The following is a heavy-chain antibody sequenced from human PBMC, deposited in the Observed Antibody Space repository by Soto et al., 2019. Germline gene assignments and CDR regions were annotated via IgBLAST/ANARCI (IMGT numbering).Heavy chain of an antibody. Sequence: QVQLQEAGPGLVKPSQTLSLTCTVSGGSISSGGYYWRWIRQHPGKGLEWIGYLYYRGSTYYNPSLKSRVTISVDTSKNQFSLKLSSVTAADTAVYYCARVCGGDCHYGMDVWGQGTTVTVSS. CDR1: GGSISSGGYY. J-gene: IGHJ6*02. CDR2: LYYRGST. V-gene: IGHV4-31*03. D-gene: IGHD2-21*02. CDR3: ARVCGGDCHYGMDV.